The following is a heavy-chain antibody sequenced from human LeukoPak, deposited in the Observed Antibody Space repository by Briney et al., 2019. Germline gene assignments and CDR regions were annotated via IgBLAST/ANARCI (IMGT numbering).Heavy chain of an antibody. J-gene: IGHJ3*01. CDR3: ARDKDYGSGSDYNEYVFDF. D-gene: IGHD3-10*01. CDR2: ISSSSDYI. Sequence: GGSLRLSCAASGFTFNNYIMNWVRQAPGKGLEWVSSISSSSDYIYYADSVKGRFTISRDNAKNSLYLQMNSLRAEDTAVYYCARDKDYGSGSDYNEYVFDFWGQGTMVTVSS. CDR1: GFTFNNYI. V-gene: IGHV3-21*04.